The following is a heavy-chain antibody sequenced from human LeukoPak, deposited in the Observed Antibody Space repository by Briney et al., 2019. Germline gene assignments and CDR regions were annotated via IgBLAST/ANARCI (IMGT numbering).Heavy chain of an antibody. J-gene: IGHJ6*02. V-gene: IGHV3-33*08. CDR3: ARDIWAYSSGWYSIHYYGMDV. CDR1: GFTFSTSW. Sequence: GGSLRLSCAASGFTFSTSWMSWVRQAPGKGLEWVAVIWYDGSNKYYADSVKGRFTISRDNSKNTLYLQMNSLRAEDTAVYYCARDIWAYSSGWYSIHYYGMDVWGQGTTVTVSS. CDR2: IWYDGSNK. D-gene: IGHD6-19*01.